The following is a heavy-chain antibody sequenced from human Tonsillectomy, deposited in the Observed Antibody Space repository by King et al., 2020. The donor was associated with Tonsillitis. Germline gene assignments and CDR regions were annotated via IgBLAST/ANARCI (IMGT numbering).Heavy chain of an antibody. V-gene: IGHV6-1*01. CDR3: ARGRASAFDY. CDR2: TYYYRSKWYN. CDR1: GDSVSSTSVA. J-gene: IGHJ4*02. Sequence: VQLQQSGPGLVKPSQTLSLTCALSGDSVSSTSVAWNWIRQSPSSGLEWLGRTYYYRSKWYNDYEVSVKSRITINSDTSKNQFSLHLNSVSPEDTAVYFCARGRASAFDYWGQGTLVTVSS.